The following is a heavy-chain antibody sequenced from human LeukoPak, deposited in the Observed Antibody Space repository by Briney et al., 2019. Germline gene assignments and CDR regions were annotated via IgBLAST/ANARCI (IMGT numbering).Heavy chain of an antibody. CDR3: ATDSQGSQAYPDY. V-gene: IGHV1-69*06. Sequence: GASVKVSCKASGGTFSSYAISWVRQAPGQGLEWMGGIIPIFGTANYAQKFQGRVTMTEDTSTDTAYMELSSLRSEDTAVYYCATDSQGSQAYPDYWGQGTLVTVSS. CDR1: GGTFSSYA. D-gene: IGHD2-15*01. CDR2: IIPIFGTA. J-gene: IGHJ4*02.